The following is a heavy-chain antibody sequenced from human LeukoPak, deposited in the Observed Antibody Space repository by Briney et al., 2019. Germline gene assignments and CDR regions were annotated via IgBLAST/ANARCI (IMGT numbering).Heavy chain of an antibody. CDR1: GYTFTRCY. D-gene: IGHD2-15*01. CDR2: MNRNIGGT. J-gene: IGHJ4*02. Sequence: ASVKVSCKPSGYTFTRCYMHWVGQAPGQGVKGMGWMNRNIGGTNHAQKFQGRVTMTSRTSIRTAYMELSSLRSEDTAVYYGASRTMYMVVVDGMDHFDYWGQGTLVTVSS. CDR3: ASRTMYMVVVDGMDHFDY. V-gene: IGHV1-2*02.